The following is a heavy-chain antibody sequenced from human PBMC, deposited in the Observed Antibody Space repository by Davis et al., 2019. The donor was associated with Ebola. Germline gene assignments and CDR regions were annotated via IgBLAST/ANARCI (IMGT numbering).Heavy chain of an antibody. Sequence: GESLKISCKGSGYSFTRYWIGWVRQMPGKGLEWMGIIYPGDSDTRYSPSFQGQVTISADRSISTAYLQWSSLKASDTAMHHCARQTPATTDPDHWGQGTLVTVSS. CDR2: IYPGDSDT. V-gene: IGHV5-51*01. D-gene: IGHD4-17*01. J-gene: IGHJ5*02. CDR1: GYSFTRYW. CDR3: ARQTPATTDPDH.